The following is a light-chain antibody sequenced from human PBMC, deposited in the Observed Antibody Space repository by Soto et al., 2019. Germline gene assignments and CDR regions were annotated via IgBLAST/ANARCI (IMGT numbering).Light chain of an antibody. CDR3: GTWDGSLSAGV. J-gene: IGLJ3*02. Sequence: QSVLTQPPSVSAAPGQKVTITCSGRSSNIGNNYVSWFQQFPGTAPKLLIYDTDKRPSGIPDRFSGSKSGTSATLGITGLQTGDEADYYCGTWDGSLSAGVFGGGTKLTVL. V-gene: IGLV1-51*01. CDR1: SSNIGNNY. CDR2: DTD.